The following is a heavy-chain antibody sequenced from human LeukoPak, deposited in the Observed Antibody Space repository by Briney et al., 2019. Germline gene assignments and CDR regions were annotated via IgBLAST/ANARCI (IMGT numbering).Heavy chain of an antibody. CDR2: MVPIFGTA. V-gene: IGHV1-69*06. CDR3: AGPAYSSSSYLYYYYMDV. Sequence: ASLKVSCKAALYTFSSYAISWVREAPGHGLEWMGGMVPIFGTANYAQKFQGRVTIAADNSTSTAYMELSSLRSEDTAVYYCAGPAYSSSSYLYYYYMDVWGKGTTVTISS. J-gene: IGHJ6*03. D-gene: IGHD6-6*01. CDR1: LYTFSSYA.